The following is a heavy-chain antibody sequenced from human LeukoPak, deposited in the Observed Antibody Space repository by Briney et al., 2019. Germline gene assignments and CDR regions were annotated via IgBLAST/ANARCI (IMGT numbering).Heavy chain of an antibody. CDR2: IYSGGST. CDR1: GFTVSSNY. Sequence: PGGSLRLSCAASGFTVSSNYMSWVRQAPGKGLEWVSVIYSGGSTYYADSVKGRFTISRDNSKNTLYLQMNSLRAEDTAVYYCARGDYGDRVDYWGQGTLVTVSS. CDR3: ARGDYGDRVDY. V-gene: IGHV3-53*01. J-gene: IGHJ4*02. D-gene: IGHD4-17*01.